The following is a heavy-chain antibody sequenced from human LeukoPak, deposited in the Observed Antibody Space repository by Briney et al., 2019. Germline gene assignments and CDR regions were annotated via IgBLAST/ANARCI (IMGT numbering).Heavy chain of an antibody. J-gene: IGHJ4*02. V-gene: IGHV1-69*06. CDR3: VKVGSKWYDY. CDR1: GYTFTSYG. D-gene: IGHD2-15*01. CDR2: IIPVFGTA. Sequence: GASVKVSCKASGYTFTSYGISWVRQAPGQGLEWMGAIIPVFGTANYAQRFQGRVTITADKSTNTAYMELSSLRSEDTAVYYCVKVGSKWYDYWGQGTLVTVSS.